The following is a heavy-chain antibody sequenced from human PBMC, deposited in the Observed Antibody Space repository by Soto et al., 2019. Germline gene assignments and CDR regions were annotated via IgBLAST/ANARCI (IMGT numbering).Heavy chain of an antibody. CDR3: ARFGRAYCSSTSCYSFRTRDNWFDP. CDR1: GYTFTSYG. CDR2: ISAYNGNT. V-gene: IGHV1-18*04. J-gene: IGHJ5*02. D-gene: IGHD2-2*01. Sequence: ASVKVSCKASGYTFTSYGISWVRQAPGQGLEWMGWISAYNGNTNYAQKLQGRVTMTTDTSTSTAYMELRSLRSDDTAVYYCARFGRAYCSSTSCYSFRTRDNWFDPWGQGTLGTVSS.